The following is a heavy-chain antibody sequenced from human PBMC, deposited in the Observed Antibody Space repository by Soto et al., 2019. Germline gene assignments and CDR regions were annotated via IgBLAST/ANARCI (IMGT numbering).Heavy chain of an antibody. CDR3: AKGAYAVVAASYFDY. D-gene: IGHD2-15*01. V-gene: IGHV3-30*18. J-gene: IGHJ4*02. CDR2: ISYDGSNK. Sequence: QVQLVESGGGVVQPGRSLRLSCAASGFTFSSYGMHWVRQAPGKELEWVAVISYDGSNKYYADSVKGRFTISRDNSKNTLYLQMNSLRAEDTAVYYCAKGAYAVVAASYFDYWGQGTLVTVSS. CDR1: GFTFSSYG.